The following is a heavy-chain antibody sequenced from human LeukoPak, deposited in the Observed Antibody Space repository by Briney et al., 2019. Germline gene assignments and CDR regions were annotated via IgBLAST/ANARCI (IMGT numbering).Heavy chain of an antibody. Sequence: GGSLRLSCAASGFTFSSYWMHWVRQAPGKGLVWVSRINSDGSSTSYADSVNGRFTISRDNSKNTLYLQMNSLRAEDTALYYCAKGKITMVRGSPTDFWGQGTLVTVSS. V-gene: IGHV3-74*01. CDR2: INSDGSST. D-gene: IGHD3-10*01. CDR1: GFTFSSYW. CDR3: AKGKITMVRGSPTDF. J-gene: IGHJ4*02.